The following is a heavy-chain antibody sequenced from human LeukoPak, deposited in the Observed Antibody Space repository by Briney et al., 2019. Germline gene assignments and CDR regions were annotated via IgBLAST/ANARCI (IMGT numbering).Heavy chain of an antibody. J-gene: IGHJ4*02. CDR1: GFTFSSYG. CDR2: ISYDGSNK. D-gene: IGHD3-22*01. Sequence: GRSLRLSCAASGFTFSSYGMHWVRQAPGKGLEWVAVISYDGSNKYYADSVKGRFTISRDNSKNTLYLQMNSLRAEDTAVHYCAKVYYYDSSGYYLDYWGQGTLVTVSS. V-gene: IGHV3-30*18. CDR3: AKVYYYDSSGYYLDY.